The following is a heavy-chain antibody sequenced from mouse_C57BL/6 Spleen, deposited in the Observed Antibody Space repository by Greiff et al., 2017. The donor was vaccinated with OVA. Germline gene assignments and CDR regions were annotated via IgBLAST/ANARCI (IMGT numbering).Heavy chain of an antibody. CDR2: INPSNGYT. J-gene: IGHJ3*01. CDR1: GYTFTSNW. D-gene: IGHD2-12*01. V-gene: IGHV1-53*01. Sequence: QVQLQQPGTELVKPGASVTLSCKASGYTFTSNWMHWMKQRPGQGLEWIGNINPSNGYTNYHEKFKSKATLTVDKSSSTAYMQLSSLTSEDSAVYYCTGGLTTERAWFAYWGQGTLVTVSA. CDR3: TGGLTTERAWFAY.